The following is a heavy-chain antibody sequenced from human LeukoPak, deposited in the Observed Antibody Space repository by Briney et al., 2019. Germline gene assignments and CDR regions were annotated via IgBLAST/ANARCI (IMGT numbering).Heavy chain of an antibody. J-gene: IGHJ4*02. Sequence: SETLSLTCAVYGGSFSGYYWSWIRQPPGKGLEWIGEINHSGSTNYNPSLKSRVTISVDTSKNQFSLKLSSVTAADTAVYYCARVGFGELLGYWGQGTLVTVSS. CDR2: INHSGST. CDR3: ARVGFGELLGY. D-gene: IGHD3-10*01. V-gene: IGHV4-34*01. CDR1: GGSFSGYY.